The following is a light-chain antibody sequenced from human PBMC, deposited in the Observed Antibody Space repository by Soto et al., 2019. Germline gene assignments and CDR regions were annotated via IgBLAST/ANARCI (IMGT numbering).Light chain of an antibody. V-gene: IGLV1-40*01. CDR2: DTS. CDR1: SSNIGAGFD. J-gene: IGLJ2*01. CDR3: QSYDTSLRGSL. Sequence: QSVLTQPPSVSGAPGQRVTISCTGSSSNIGAGFDVHWYRQLPGTAPKLLIYDTSNRPSGVPDRFSGSKSATSASLTITGLHAEDEADYYCQSYDTSLRGSLFGGGTKVTVL.